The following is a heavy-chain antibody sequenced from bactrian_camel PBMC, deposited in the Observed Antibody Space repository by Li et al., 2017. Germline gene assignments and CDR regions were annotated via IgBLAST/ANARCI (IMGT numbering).Heavy chain of an antibody. Sequence: HVQLVESGGGLVQTGGSLTLSCAASGFTFRDYAMIWVRQGPGKGLEWVSRINGAGDQLFYADSIKGRFTISRDNDKNILYLQLDSLKTEDAATYYCGSGLLQHHFYWGQGTQVTVS. CDR2: INGAGDQL. CDR3: GSGLLQHHFY. CDR1: GFTFRDYA. J-gene: IGHJ4*01. V-gene: IGHV3S39*01. D-gene: IGHD2*01.